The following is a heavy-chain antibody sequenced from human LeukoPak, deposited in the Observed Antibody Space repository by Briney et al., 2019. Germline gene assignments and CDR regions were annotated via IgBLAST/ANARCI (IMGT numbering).Heavy chain of an antibody. V-gene: IGHV3-66*01. CDR1: GFTFSSYS. D-gene: IGHD4-17*01. J-gene: IGHJ5*02. Sequence: GGSLRLSCAASGFTFSSYSMNWVRQAPGKGLEWVSVLYRDGPTYYADSVKDRFTISRDNSKNTLYLQMNSLRAEDMAVYYCARDSYSGDTRVRWFDPWGQGTLVTVSS. CDR3: ARDSYSGDTRVRWFDP. CDR2: LYRDGPT.